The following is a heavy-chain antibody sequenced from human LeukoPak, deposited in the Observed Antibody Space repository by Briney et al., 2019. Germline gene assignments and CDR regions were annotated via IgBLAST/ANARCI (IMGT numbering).Heavy chain of an antibody. CDR3: ARGGDWGDREVDY. CDR1: GYTFISCY. D-gene: IGHD3-16*01. J-gene: IGHJ4*02. CDR2: IKPKSGGT. V-gene: IGHV1-2*02. Sequence: ASVNVSFKAAGYTFISCYMHGVRQAPEQGREWMGWIKPKSGGTNYAQKFQGRVTMTSDTSISTVYMDLKCVRSDDTAVYYCARGGDWGDREVDYWGQGSLVTVSS.